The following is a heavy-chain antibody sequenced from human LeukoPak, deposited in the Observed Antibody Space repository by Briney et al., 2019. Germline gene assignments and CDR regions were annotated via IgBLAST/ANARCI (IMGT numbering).Heavy chain of an antibody. Sequence: GGSLRLSCTTSGFIFRDYYMIWIRQAPGRGLECISYISPVGSTIYYADSVKGRFTISRDNSKNTLYLQMNSLRAEDTAVYYCARARKSGGITMIRGVKDRGWFDPWGQGTLVTVSS. CDR1: GFIFRDYY. V-gene: IGHV3-11*04. D-gene: IGHD3-10*01. J-gene: IGHJ5*02. CDR2: ISPVGSTI. CDR3: ARARKSGGITMIRGVKDRGWFDP.